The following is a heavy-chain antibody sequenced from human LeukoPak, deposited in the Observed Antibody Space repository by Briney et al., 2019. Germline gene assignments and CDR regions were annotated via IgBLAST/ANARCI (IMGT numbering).Heavy chain of an antibody. J-gene: IGHJ4*02. CDR3: GTVFDH. V-gene: IGHV3-74*01. CDR2: IDIDGTGT. CDR1: GFTFTNYW. Sequence: GGSLRLSCTASGFTFTNYWMHWVRQAPGKGLVWVSRIDIDGTGTSYADSVKGRFTISRDNAKNTVSLQMNSLKAEDTAVYYCGTVFDHWGPGILVTVSS.